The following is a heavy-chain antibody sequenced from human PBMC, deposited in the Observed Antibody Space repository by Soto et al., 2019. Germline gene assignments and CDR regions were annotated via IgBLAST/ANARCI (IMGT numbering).Heavy chain of an antibody. V-gene: IGHV3-33*01. CDR3: ARDSRYSNYFDY. Sequence: GGSLRLSCAASGFTFSSYGMHWVRQAPCKGLEWVAVIWYDGSNKYYADSVKGRFTISRDNSKNTLYLQMNSLRAEDTAVYYCARDSRYSNYFDYWGQGKMVTVSA. CDR1: GFTFSSYG. J-gene: IGHJ4*02. CDR2: IWYDGSNK. D-gene: IGHD4-4*01.